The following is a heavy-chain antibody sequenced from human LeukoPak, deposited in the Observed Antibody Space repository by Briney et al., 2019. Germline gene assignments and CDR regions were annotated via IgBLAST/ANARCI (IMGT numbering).Heavy chain of an antibody. J-gene: IGHJ4*02. CDR3: AKHPLMVRGVITFDY. CDR1: GFTFSSYA. Sequence: PGGSLRLSCAASGFTFSSYAMSWVRQAPGKGLEWVSAISRSGGSTYYADSVKGRFNISRDNSKNTLYLQMNSLRAEDTAVYYCAKHPLMVRGVITFDYWGQGTLVTVSS. D-gene: IGHD3-10*01. CDR2: ISRSGGST. V-gene: IGHV3-23*01.